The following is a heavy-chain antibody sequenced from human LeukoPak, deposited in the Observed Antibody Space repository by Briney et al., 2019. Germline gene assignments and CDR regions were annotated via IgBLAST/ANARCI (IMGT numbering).Heavy chain of an antibody. CDR2: IFYSGIT. J-gene: IGHJ4*02. V-gene: IGHV4-39*01. Sequence: PSETLSLTCTVSGGSISSTTHYWGWIRQPPGKGLEWIGSIFYSGITYYNPSLKSRVTMSVDTSKNQFSLNLSSVTAADTAVYYCARGETVYGGAIVYWGQGTLVTVSS. CDR3: ARGETVYGGAIVY. CDR1: GGSISSTTHY. D-gene: IGHD3-16*02.